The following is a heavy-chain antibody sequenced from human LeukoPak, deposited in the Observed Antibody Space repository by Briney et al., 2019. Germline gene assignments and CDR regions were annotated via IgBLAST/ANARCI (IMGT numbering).Heavy chain of an antibody. CDR1: GYTFTSYY. V-gene: IGHV1-46*01. J-gene: IGHJ4*02. CDR3: ARDFQQLSPFDY. Sequence: ASVKVSCKTSGYTFTSYYMHWVRQAPGQGLEWMGIINPSGGSTSYAQKFQGRVTMTRDTPTSTVYMELSSLRSEDTAVYYCARDFQQLSPFDYWGQGTLVTVSS. CDR2: INPSGGST. D-gene: IGHD6-13*01.